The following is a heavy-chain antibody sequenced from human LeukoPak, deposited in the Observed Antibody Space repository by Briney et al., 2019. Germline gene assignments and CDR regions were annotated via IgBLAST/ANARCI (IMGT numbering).Heavy chain of an antibody. D-gene: IGHD3-10*01. CDR1: GFIFSSYG. V-gene: IGHV3-30*02. CDR2: IRYDGRNK. CDR3: AREAIMVRGVTWFDP. J-gene: IGHJ5*02. Sequence: GGSLRLSCAASGFIFSSYGMHWVRQAPGKGLEWVAFIRYDGRNKYYADSVKGRFTISRDNAKNPLYLQMNSLRAEDTAVYYCAREAIMVRGVTWFDPWGQGTLVTVSS.